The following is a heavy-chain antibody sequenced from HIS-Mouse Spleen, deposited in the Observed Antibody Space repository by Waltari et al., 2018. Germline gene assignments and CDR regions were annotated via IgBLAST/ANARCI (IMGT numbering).Heavy chain of an antibody. V-gene: IGHV1-69*01. D-gene: IGHD6-6*01. CDR3: AHITLARRGFDY. J-gene: IGHJ4*02. CDR2: IIPNFGKG. Sequence: QVQLVQSGAEVKKPGSSVKVSCKASGGTSSSYAISWVRQAPGQGLGWMGGIIPNFGKGNYAQKFQGRVTITADESTSTAYMELSSLRSEDTAVYYCAHITLARRGFDYWGQGTLVTVSS. CDR1: GGTSSSYA.